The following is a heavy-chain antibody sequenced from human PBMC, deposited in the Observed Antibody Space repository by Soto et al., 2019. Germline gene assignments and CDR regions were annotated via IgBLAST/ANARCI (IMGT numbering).Heavy chain of an antibody. D-gene: IGHD6-13*01. CDR2: IYNSGST. Sequence: QVQLQESGPGLVKPSETLSLTCTVSGGSISSYYWSWIRQPPGKGLEWIGYIYNSGSTNYNPSLKRRVTISVDASKNRISLKLSSVTAADTAVSYCARGSTGYSSSWYRYWGQGTLVTVSS. J-gene: IGHJ4*02. CDR1: GGSISSYY. V-gene: IGHV4-59*08. CDR3: ARGSTGYSSSWYRY.